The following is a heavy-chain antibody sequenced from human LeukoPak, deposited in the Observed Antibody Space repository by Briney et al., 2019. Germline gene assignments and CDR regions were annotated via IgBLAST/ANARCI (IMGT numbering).Heavy chain of an antibody. V-gene: IGHV4-34*01. CDR1: GGSFSGYY. J-gene: IGHJ4*02. CDR2: INHSGST. Sequence: PSETLSLTCAVYGGSFSGYYWSWIRQPPGKGLEWIGEINHSGSTNYNPSLKSRVTISVDTSKNQCSLKLSSVTAADTAVYYCARDRSSYFDYWGQGTLVTVSS. CDR3: ARDRSSYFDY.